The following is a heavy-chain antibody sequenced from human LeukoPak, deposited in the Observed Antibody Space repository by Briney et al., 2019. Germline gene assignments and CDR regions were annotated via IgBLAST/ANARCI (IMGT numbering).Heavy chain of an antibody. J-gene: IGHJ5*02. Sequence: ASVKVSCKTSGYTFTGYYIHWVRQAPGQGLEWMGWINPNSGGTNYAQNFQGRVTMNRDTSINTAYMELGRLRSDDTAVYYCARSPGLDTAVVNRPWGQGTLITVSS. CDR1: GYTFTGYY. CDR2: INPNSGGT. V-gene: IGHV1-2*02. D-gene: IGHD5-18*01. CDR3: ARSPGLDTAVVNRP.